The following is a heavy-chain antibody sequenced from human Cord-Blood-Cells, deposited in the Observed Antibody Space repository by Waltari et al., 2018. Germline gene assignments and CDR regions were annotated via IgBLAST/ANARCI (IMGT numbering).Heavy chain of an antibody. J-gene: IGHJ3*02. CDR1: GGSIRSYY. CDR3: FGSGSDAFDI. Sequence: QVQLQESGPGLVKPSETLSLTCTVSGGSIRSYYRGWIRQPPGKGLEWIGYIYYSGSTNYNPSLKSRVTISVDTSKNQFSLKLSSVTAADTAVYYCFGSGSDAFDIWGQGTMVTVSS. V-gene: IGHV4-59*01. CDR2: IYYSGST. D-gene: IGHD3-10*01.